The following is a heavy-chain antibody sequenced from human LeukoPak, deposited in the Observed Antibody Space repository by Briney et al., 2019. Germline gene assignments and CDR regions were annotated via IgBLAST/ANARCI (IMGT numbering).Heavy chain of an antibody. J-gene: IGHJ4*02. D-gene: IGHD3-22*01. CDR1: GGTFSSYA. V-gene: IGHV1-69*13. CDR2: IVPIFGTA. Sequence: SVKVSCKASGGTFSSYAISWVRQAPGQGLEWMGGIVPIFGTANYAQKFQGRVTITADESTSTAYMELSSLRSEDTAVYYCARASPPIYYDSSGYPLYYFDCWGQGTLVTVSS. CDR3: ARASPPIYYDSSGYPLYYFDC.